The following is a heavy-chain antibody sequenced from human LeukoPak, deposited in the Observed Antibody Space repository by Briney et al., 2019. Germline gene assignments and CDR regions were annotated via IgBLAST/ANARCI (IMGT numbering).Heavy chain of an antibody. CDR1: GYTFTSYA. CDR3: ARDGGQFAVTDIYF. J-gene: IGHJ4*02. Sequence: GASVKVSCKASGYTFTSYAMHWVRQAPGQRLECMGWINAGNGDTKYSQKFLGRVTISRDTSASTVYMELSSLRSEDTAVYYCARDGGQFAVTDIYFWGQGTLVTVSS. CDR2: INAGNGDT. D-gene: IGHD3-9*01. V-gene: IGHV1-3*01.